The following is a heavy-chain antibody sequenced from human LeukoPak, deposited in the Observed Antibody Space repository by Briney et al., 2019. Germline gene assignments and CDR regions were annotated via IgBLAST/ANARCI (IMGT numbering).Heavy chain of an antibody. D-gene: IGHD4-17*01. CDR1: GGTFNNSA. J-gene: IGHJ5*02. CDR3: ARDVHGDYGSGWFDP. Sequence: SVKVSCKTSGGTFNNSAISWVRQAPGQGLEWLGGIMPLFGTAGYAQKFQGRVTITKDESTRTVYLELTSLTSGDTAVYYCARDVHGDYGSGWFDPWGQGTLVSVSS. CDR2: IMPLFGTA. V-gene: IGHV1-69*05.